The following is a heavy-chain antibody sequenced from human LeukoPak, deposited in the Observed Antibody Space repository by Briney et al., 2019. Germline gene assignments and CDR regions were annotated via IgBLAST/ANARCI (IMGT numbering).Heavy chain of an antibody. J-gene: IGHJ5*02. CDR1: GFTLTCTG. V-gene: IGHV3-30*02. D-gene: IGHD3-16*01. CDR2: MHYDGRNI. Sequence: GGPLRLSCGMSGFTLTCTGMHWVRQAAGKGLEWVAFMHYDGRNILYADSVKGRFSISTDNSKNLVYLQMSSLRAEDTAVYYCAKVAIGDVWFDPWGQRTLVTVSS. CDR3: AKVAIGDVWFDP.